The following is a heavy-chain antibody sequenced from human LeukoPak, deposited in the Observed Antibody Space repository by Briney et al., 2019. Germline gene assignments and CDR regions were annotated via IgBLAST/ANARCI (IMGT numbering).Heavy chain of an antibody. J-gene: IGHJ5*01. D-gene: IGHD2-2*02. Sequence: ASVKVSCKASGYRFSNYGISWVRQAPGQGLEWMGWINTYNGNTNYAQKFQGRVTMTTETSTNTAYMKLRSLRSDDTAVYYCARDPVDCGTASCYIHWFDSWGQGTLVTVSS. CDR3: ARDPVDCGTASCYIHWFDS. CDR1: GYRFSNYG. V-gene: IGHV1-18*01. CDR2: INTYNGNT.